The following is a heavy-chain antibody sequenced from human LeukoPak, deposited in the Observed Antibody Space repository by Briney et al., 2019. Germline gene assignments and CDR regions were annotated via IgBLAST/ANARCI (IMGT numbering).Heavy chain of an antibody. CDR3: ARDLGLFDY. CDR1: GYPFTSYY. V-gene: IGHV1-2*02. J-gene: IGHJ4*02. CDR2: INFSGGT. Sequence: GASVKVSCKASGYPFTSYYMHWLRQAPGQGLEWMGWINFSGGTKYAEKFRGRVTVTRDTSMATAYMELTSLTSDDTAVYYCARDLGLFDYWGQGTLVTVSA. D-gene: IGHD2-15*01.